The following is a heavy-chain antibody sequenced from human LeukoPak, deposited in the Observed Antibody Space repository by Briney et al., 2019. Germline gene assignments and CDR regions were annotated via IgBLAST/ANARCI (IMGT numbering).Heavy chain of an antibody. V-gene: IGHV3-21*04. CDR1: GFTFSTYS. CDR2: ISGSSIYI. J-gene: IGHJ3*02. Sequence: GGSLRLSCAASGFTFSTYSMNWVRQAPGKGLEWVSSISGSSIYIYYADSVKGRFTISRDNSKNTLYLQMNSLRAEDTAVYYCAKELDSSSWYPSSDAFDIWGQGTMVTVSS. CDR3: AKELDSSSWYPSSDAFDI. D-gene: IGHD6-13*01.